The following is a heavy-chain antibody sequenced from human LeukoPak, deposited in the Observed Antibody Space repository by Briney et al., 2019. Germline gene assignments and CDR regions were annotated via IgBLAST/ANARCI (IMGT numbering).Heavy chain of an antibody. V-gene: IGHV3-23*01. J-gene: IGHJ6*02. Sequence: PGGSLRLSCAASGFTFSGYAMSWVRQAPGKGLEWVSTISGSGVSTYYADSVKGRFTSSRDNSKNTLYLQMNSLRAEDTAVYYCAKEGSSGWVYYYYYGMDVWGQGTTVTVSS. CDR2: ISGSGVST. CDR3: AKEGSSGWVYYYYYGMDV. CDR1: GFTFSGYA. D-gene: IGHD6-19*01.